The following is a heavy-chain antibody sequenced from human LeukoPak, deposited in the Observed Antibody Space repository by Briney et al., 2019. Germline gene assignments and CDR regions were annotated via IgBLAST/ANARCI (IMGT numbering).Heavy chain of an antibody. CDR1: GYTFTSYY. D-gene: IGHD5-18*01. CDR2: INPSGGST. CDR3: ARDAGYSYGTYYFDY. J-gene: IGHJ4*02. Sequence: GASVKASCKASGYTFTSYYMHWVRQAPGQGLEWMGIINPSGGSTSYAQKFQGRVTMTRDTSTSTVYMELSSLRSEDTAVYYCARDAGYSYGTYYFDYWGQGTLVTVSS. V-gene: IGHV1-46*01.